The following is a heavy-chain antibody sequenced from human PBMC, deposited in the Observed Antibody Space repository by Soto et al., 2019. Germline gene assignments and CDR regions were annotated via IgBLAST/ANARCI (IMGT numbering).Heavy chain of an antibody. CDR3: GRCTSTSCHLGSDY. V-gene: IGHV3-30-3*01. Sequence: PRGSLRLSCAASGFTFSSYAMNWVRQAPGKGLEWVALISHDGINKYYADSVRGRFTISRDSSTNTLYLQMNSLRAADTAVYYCGRCTSTSCHLGSDYWGQGTLVTVSS. CDR1: GFTFSSYA. D-gene: IGHD2-2*01. J-gene: IGHJ4*02. CDR2: ISHDGINK.